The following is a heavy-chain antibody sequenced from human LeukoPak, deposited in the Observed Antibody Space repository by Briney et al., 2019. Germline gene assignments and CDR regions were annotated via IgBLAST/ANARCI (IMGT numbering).Heavy chain of an antibody. CDR2: IYTSGST. D-gene: IGHD3-22*01. V-gene: IGHV4-4*07. CDR1: GSSVNGHY. Sequence: SETLSLTCTVSGSSVNGHYWSWIRQPAGKGLEWIGRIYTSGSTNYNPSLKSRVTMSVDTSKNQFSLKLSSVTAADTAVYYCARGIVVVPYFDSWGQGTLVTVSS. J-gene: IGHJ4*02. CDR3: ARGIVVVPYFDS.